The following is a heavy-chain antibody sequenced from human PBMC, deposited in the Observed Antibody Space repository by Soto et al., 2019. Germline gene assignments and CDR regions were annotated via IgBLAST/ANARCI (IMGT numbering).Heavy chain of an antibody. CDR2: IYQSGVT. J-gene: IGHJ5*02. V-gene: IGHV4-30-2*01. CDR3: AGMPYTSGLRFDP. CDR1: GDSYSVSTYS. D-gene: IGHD6-19*01. Sequence: SETLSLTCNMSGDSYSVSTYSWSWIRQPPGKALQWIGFIYQSGVTSYNPSLASRVSISLDRSNNQCSLKLKSVTAADTAVYFCAGMPYTSGLRFDPWGPGTLVTV.